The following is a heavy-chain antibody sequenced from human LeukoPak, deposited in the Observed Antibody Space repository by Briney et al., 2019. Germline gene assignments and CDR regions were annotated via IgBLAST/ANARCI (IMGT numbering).Heavy chain of an antibody. J-gene: IGHJ6*03. CDR3: AREAMGGSYPDRRKIYYYYMDV. Sequence: GASVKVSCKASGYTFTSYYMHWVRQAPGQGLEWMGIINPSGGSTSYAQKFQGRVTMTRDMSTSTVYMELSSLRSEDTAVYYCAREAMGGSYPDRRKIYYYYMDVWGKGTTVTVSS. CDR2: INPSGGST. D-gene: IGHD1-26*01. CDR1: GYTFTSYY. V-gene: IGHV1-46*01.